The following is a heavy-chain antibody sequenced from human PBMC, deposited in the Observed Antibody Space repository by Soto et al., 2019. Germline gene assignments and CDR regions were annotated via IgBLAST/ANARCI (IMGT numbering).Heavy chain of an antibody. CDR2: ISAYNGNT. D-gene: IGHD3-10*01. V-gene: IGHV1-18*01. CDR1: GYTFTSYG. CDR3: ARVGLLWFGEFNWFDP. Sequence: GASVKLSCKASGYTFTSYGISWVRQAPGQGLEWMGWISAYNGNTNYAQKLQGRVTMTTDTSTSTAYMELRSLRSDDTAVYYCARVGLLWFGEFNWFDPWGQGTLVTVSS. J-gene: IGHJ5*02.